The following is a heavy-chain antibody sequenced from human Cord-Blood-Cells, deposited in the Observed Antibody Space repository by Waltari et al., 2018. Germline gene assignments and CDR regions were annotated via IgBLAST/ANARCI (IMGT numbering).Heavy chain of an antibody. CDR3: AIGDSSSSVGAFDI. V-gene: IGHV1-69-2*01. CDR2: VDPEDGET. CDR1: GYTFTDYY. Sequence: EVQLVQSGAEVKKPGATVKISCKVSGYTFTDYYMHWVQQAPGKGLEWMGIVDPEDGETRYAEKFQGRVTITADKSTDTAYMELSSLRSEDTAVYYCAIGDSSSSVGAFDIWGQGTMVTVSS. D-gene: IGHD6-6*01. J-gene: IGHJ3*02.